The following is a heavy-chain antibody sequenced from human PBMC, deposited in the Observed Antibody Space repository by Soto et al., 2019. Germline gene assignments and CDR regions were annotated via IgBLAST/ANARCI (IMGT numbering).Heavy chain of an antibody. Sequence: GASVKVSCKASGYTFTSDGISWVRQAPGQVLEWMGLISAYNGNTNYAQKLQGRVTMTTDTSTSTAYMELRSLRSDDTAVYYCARGAAYYDFWSGDYGGYYYGMDVWG. V-gene: IGHV1-18*04. CDR3: ARGAAYYDFWSGDYGGYYYGMDV. J-gene: IGHJ6*02. CDR1: GYTFTSDG. CDR2: ISAYNGNT. D-gene: IGHD3-3*01.